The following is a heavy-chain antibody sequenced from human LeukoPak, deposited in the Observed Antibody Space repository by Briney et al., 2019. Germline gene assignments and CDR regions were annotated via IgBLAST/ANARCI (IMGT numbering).Heavy chain of an antibody. Sequence: ASVKVSCKVSGYTLTELSMHWVRQAPGKGLEWMGGFEPEDGETIYAQKFQGRVTMTEDTSTDTAYMELSSLRSEDTAVYYCATDWGYSGYDSNFDYWGQGTLVTVSS. J-gene: IGHJ4*02. V-gene: IGHV1-24*01. CDR1: GYTLTELS. D-gene: IGHD5-12*01. CDR3: ATDWGYSGYDSNFDY. CDR2: FEPEDGET.